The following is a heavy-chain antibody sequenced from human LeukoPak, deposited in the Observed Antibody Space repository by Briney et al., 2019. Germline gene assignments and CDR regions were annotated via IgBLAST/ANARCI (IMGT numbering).Heavy chain of an antibody. J-gene: IGHJ5*02. CDR2: INPNSGGT. V-gene: IGHV1-2*02. D-gene: IGHD2-2*02. CDR1: GYTFTGYY. Sequence: ASVKVSCKASGYTFTGYYMHWVRQAPGQGLEWMGWINPNSGGTNYAQKFQGRVTMTRDTSISTAYMELSRLRSDDTAVYYCARDPTRSYCSSTSCYKGGHDPWGQGTLVTVSS. CDR3: ARDPTRSYCSSTSCYKGGHDP.